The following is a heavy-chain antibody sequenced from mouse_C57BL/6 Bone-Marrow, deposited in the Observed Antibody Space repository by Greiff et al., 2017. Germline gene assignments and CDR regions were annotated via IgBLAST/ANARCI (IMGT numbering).Heavy chain of an antibody. Sequence: QVQLQQSGAELARPGASVKLSCKASGYTFTSYGISWVKQRTGQGLEWIGEIYPRSGNTYYNEKFKGKATLTADKSSSTAYMELRSLTSKDSAVYFCANYYGSSYGFAYWGQGTLVTVSA. CDR3: ANYYGSSYGFAY. V-gene: IGHV1-81*01. CDR1: GYTFTSYG. CDR2: IYPRSGNT. J-gene: IGHJ3*01. D-gene: IGHD1-1*01.